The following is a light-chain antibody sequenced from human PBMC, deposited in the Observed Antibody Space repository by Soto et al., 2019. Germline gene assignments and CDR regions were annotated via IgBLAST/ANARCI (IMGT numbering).Light chain of an antibody. CDR3: SSYTSSSTPV. CDR1: SSDVGGYNY. Sequence: SVLTQPASVSGSPGQSITISCTGTSSDVGGYNYVSWYQQHPGKAPKLMIYDVSNRPSGVSNRFSGSKSGNTASLTISGLQAEDEADYYCSSYTSSSTPVFGGGTKSPS. CDR2: DVS. J-gene: IGLJ2*01. V-gene: IGLV2-14*01.